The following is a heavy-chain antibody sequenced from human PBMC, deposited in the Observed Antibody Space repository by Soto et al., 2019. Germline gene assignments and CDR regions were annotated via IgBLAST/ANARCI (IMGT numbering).Heavy chain of an antibody. CDR2: ISGSGDAT. CDR3: AKKVTIYAVDPADY. J-gene: IGHJ4*02. D-gene: IGHD3-3*01. Sequence: PGGSLRLSCAASGFTFSDFGISWVRQAPGKGLEWVSVISGSGDATYYAPSEKGRVTLSRDNSKNTLYLQMISLTVADTAVYYCAKKVTIYAVDPADYWGQGTRVTVSS. V-gene: IGHV3-23*01. CDR1: GFTFSDFG.